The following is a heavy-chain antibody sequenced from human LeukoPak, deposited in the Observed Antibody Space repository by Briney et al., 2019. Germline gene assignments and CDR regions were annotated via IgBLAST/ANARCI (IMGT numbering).Heavy chain of an antibody. CDR2: ISSSSYI. Sequence: GGSLRLSCAASGFTFSSYSMNWARQAPGKGLEWVSSISSSSYIYYADSVKGRFTISRDNAKNSLYLQMNSLRAEDTAVYYCARVDTATFDYWGQGTLVTVSS. D-gene: IGHD5-18*01. CDR1: GFTFSSYS. CDR3: ARVDTATFDY. J-gene: IGHJ4*02. V-gene: IGHV3-21*01.